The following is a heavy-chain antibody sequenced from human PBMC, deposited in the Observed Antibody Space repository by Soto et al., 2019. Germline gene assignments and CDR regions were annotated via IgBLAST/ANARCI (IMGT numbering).Heavy chain of an antibody. V-gene: IGHV3-30*18. CDR1: GFTFSFYG. CDR2: ISYDGTKI. J-gene: IGHJ4*02. D-gene: IGHD1-1*01. CDR3: AKDAEGWNDETYYLDQ. Sequence: QVQVVESGGGVVQPGRSLRLSCAASGFTFSFYGMHWVRQTPGKWLEWVAVISYDGTKIYYADSVKGRFTISRYNSKNTLDLEMNRLRGDETAVYYCAKDAEGWNDETYYLDQWGQGTLVTVSS.